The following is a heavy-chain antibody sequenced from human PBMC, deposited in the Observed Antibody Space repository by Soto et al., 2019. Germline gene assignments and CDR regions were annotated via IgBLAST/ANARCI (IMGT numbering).Heavy chain of an antibody. V-gene: IGHV1-69*12. D-gene: IGHD2-2*01. J-gene: IGHJ6*02. CDR1: GGTFSSYA. CDR2: IIPIFGTA. Sequence: QVQLVQSGAEVKKPGSSVKVSCKASGGTFSSYAISWVRQAPGQGLEWMGGIIPIFGTANYAQKFQGRVTITADESTSTAYIELSSLRSEETAGYYCARHVTAAGYYYGMDVRGQGTTVTVSS. CDR3: ARHVTAAGYYYGMDV.